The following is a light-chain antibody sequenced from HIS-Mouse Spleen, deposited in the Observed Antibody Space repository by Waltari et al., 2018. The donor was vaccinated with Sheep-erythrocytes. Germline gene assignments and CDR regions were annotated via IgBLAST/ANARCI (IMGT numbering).Light chain of an antibody. J-gene: IGLJ3*02. CDR2: YDD. CDR3: AAWDDSLNGRV. Sequence: QSVLTQPPSVSEAPRQRVTISCSGSSSNHGNNAGNGHQQLPGKAPKLLIYYDDLLPSGVSDRFSGSKSGTSASLAISGLQSEDEADYYCAAWDDSLNGRVFGGGTKLTVL. CDR1: SSNHGNNA. V-gene: IGLV1-36*01.